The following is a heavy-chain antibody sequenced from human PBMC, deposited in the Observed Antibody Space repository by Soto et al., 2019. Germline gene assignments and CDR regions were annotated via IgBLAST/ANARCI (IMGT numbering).Heavy chain of an antibody. CDR3: SRERPHTVVFDY. CDR2: IKLSGGGST. J-gene: IGHJ4*02. Sequence: QVQVEQSGAEVKEPGASVKVSCKASGYSFTDYYIHWVRQAPGQGLEWMGVIKLSGGGSTTFAQKIPGRVTLTGDTSTATGYMELSSLRSEDTAVYYCSRERPHTVVFDYWGQGTLVTISS. V-gene: IGHV1-46*03. D-gene: IGHD4-17*01. CDR1: GYSFTDYY.